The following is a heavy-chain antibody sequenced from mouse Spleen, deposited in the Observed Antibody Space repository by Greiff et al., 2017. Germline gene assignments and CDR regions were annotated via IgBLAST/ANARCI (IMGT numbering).Heavy chain of an antibody. Sequence: EVKLQESGPGLVKPSQSLSLTCSVTGYSITSGYYWNWIRQFPGNKLEWMGYISYDGSNNYNPSLKNRISITRDTSKNQFFLKLNSVTTEDTATYYCARDGVPRYFDVWGAGTTVTVSS. J-gene: IGHJ1*01. CDR1: GYSITSGYY. CDR3: ARDGVPRYFDV. V-gene: IGHV3-6*01. CDR2: ISYDGSN.